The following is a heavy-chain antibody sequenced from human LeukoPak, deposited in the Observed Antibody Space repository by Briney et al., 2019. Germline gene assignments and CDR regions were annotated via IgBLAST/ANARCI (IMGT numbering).Heavy chain of an antibody. CDR2: ISSSSSYI. CDR3: ARGDSSSWYYFDY. Sequence: PGGSLRLSCAASGFTFSSYSMNWVRQAPGKGLEWVSYISSSSSYIYYAASVKRRITISRDNAKNSLYLQMNNLRAEDSAVYYCARGDSSSWYYFDYWGHGTLATVSS. D-gene: IGHD6-13*01. CDR1: GFTFSSYS. V-gene: IGHV3-21*01. J-gene: IGHJ4*01.